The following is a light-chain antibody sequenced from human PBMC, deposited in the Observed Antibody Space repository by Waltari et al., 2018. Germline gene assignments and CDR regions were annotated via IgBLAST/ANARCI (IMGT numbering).Light chain of an antibody. CDR2: GAS. V-gene: IGKV3-15*01. CDR1: QTVASH. Sequence: EIVMTQSPATLSVSPGERATLSCRASQTVASHLAWYQQKPGQAPRLLIFGASIRASGVPARFSGSGSGTDFTLTISSIQSEDFAVYFCQQYHNWPPGEITFGPGTKVDIK. J-gene: IGKJ3*01. CDR3: QQYHNWPPGEIT.